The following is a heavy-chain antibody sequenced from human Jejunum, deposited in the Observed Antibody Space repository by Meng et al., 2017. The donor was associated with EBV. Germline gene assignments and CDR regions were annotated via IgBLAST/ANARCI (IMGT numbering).Heavy chain of an antibody. CDR3: ARGAQPIDL. D-gene: IGHD3-3*01. J-gene: IGHJ5*02. CDR2: MNPSNGKT. CDR1: GFTFTNYD. V-gene: IGHV1-8*01. Sequence: QVQRVHSGDEVEKPGASVKVSCKASGFTFTNYDITWVRQASGQGLEWMGWMNPSNGKTGYAQKFQGRVTMTRDASTSTAYMELSSLRSDDTAVYFCARGAQPIDLWGQGTLVTVSS.